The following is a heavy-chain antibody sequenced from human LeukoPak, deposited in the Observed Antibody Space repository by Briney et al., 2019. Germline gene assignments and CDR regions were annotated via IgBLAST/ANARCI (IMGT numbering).Heavy chain of an antibody. CDR2: IYYSGNT. CDR3: ARHRLVGAATGLFDY. Sequence: SETLSPTCTVSGGSISSYYWSWIRRPPGKGLEWLGYIYYSGNTNYNPSLKSRVPISVDTSKNQFSLRLRSVTAADTAVYYCARHRLVGAATGLFDYWGQGTLVTVSS. D-gene: IGHD2-15*01. CDR1: GGSISSYY. V-gene: IGHV4-59*08. J-gene: IGHJ4*02.